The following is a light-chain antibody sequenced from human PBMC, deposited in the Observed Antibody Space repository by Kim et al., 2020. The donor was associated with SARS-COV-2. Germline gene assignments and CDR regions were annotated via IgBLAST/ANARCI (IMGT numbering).Light chain of an antibody. CDR3: QAWDSSTAV. CDR1: KLGDKY. Sequence: SYELTQPPSVSVSPGQTASITCSGDKLGDKYACWYQQKPGQSPVLVIYQDNKRPSGIPERFSGSNSGNTATLTISGTQAMDEADYCCQAWDSSTAVFGGGTQLTVL. V-gene: IGLV3-1*01. J-gene: IGLJ2*01. CDR2: QDN.